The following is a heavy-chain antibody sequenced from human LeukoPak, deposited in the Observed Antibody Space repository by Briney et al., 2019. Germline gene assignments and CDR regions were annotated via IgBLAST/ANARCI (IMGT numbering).Heavy chain of an antibody. CDR3: ALNVDTAMVYDY. Sequence: SETLSLTCTVSGGSISSYYWSWIRQPPGKGLEWIGYIYYSGSTNYNPSLKSRFTISVDTSKNQFSLKLSSVTAADTAMYYCALNVDTAMVYDYWGQGTLVTVSS. CDR2: IYYSGST. CDR1: GGSISSYY. D-gene: IGHD5-18*01. J-gene: IGHJ4*02. V-gene: IGHV4-59*01.